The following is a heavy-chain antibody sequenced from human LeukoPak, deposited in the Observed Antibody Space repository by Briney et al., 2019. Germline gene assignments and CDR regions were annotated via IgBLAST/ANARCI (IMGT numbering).Heavy chain of an antibody. J-gene: IGHJ3*01. D-gene: IGHD4-23*01. CDR1: GFKIKTYG. CDR3: ARGGVATAWGAFDV. CDR2: IYYDGNQK. V-gene: IGHV3-33*01. Sequence: GGSLRLSCAASGFKIKTYGMHWVRQAPGEGLEWVAVIYYDGNQKYYGDSVKGRFTVSRDVSDNMLYLQMSSLRADDTAVYYCARGGVATAWGAFDVWGQGTMVTVSS.